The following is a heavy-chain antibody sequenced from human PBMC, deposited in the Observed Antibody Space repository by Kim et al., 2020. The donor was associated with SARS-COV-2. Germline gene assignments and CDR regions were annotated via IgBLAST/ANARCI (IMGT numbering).Heavy chain of an antibody. D-gene: IGHD2-2*01. CDR1: GFTFSSYA. Sequence: GGSLRLSCAASGFTFSSYAMHWVRQAPGKGLEWVAVISYDGSNKYYADSVKGRFTISRDNSKNTLYLQMNSLRAEDTAVYYCARDLSWYAKKGIDYWGQG. CDR3: ARDLSWYAKKGIDY. V-gene: IGHV3-30*04. CDR2: ISYDGSNK. J-gene: IGHJ4*02.